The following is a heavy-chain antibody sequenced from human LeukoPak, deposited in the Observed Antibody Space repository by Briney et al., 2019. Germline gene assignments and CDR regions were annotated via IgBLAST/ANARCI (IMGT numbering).Heavy chain of an antibody. D-gene: IGHD1-14*01. V-gene: IGHV4-34*01. CDR2: IGHNGTT. CDR3: ARASITYYYYYYMGV. CDR1: GGSFNDYN. Sequence: SETLSLTCAVYGGSFNDYNWTWIRQPPGKGLEWIGEIGHNGTTNYNPSLKGRVTISVDTSKNQFSLKLSSVTAADTAVYYCARASITYYYYYYMGVWGKGTTVTVSS. J-gene: IGHJ6*03.